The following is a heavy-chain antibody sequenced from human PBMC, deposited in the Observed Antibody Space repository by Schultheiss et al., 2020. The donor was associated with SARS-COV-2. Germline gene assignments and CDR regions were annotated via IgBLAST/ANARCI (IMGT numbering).Heavy chain of an antibody. CDR3: ARASPLTICGVDYYYGMDV. CDR1: GFTFSSYG. CDR2: IWYDGSNK. J-gene: IGHJ6*02. D-gene: IGHD3-3*01. V-gene: IGHV3-33*01. Sequence: GGSLRLSCAASGFTFSSYGMHWVRQAPGKGLEWVAVIWYDGSNKYYADSVKGRFTISRENAKNSLYLQMNSLRAGDTAVYYCARASPLTICGVDYYYGMDVWGQGTTVTVSS.